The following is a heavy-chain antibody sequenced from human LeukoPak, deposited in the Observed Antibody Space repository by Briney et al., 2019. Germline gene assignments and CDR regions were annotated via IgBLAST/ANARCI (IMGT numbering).Heavy chain of an antibody. D-gene: IGHD2-15*01. Sequence: GGSLRLSCAASGFTFSNYWMSWVRQAPGKGLEWVASIKQDGSEKFYVDSVKGRFTISRDTSKNTLYLQMNSLRAEDTAVYYCATDCSGGSCYSYRDAFDIWGQGTMVTVSS. CDR1: GFTFSNYW. J-gene: IGHJ3*02. CDR3: ATDCSGGSCYSYRDAFDI. CDR2: IKQDGSEK. V-gene: IGHV3-7*03.